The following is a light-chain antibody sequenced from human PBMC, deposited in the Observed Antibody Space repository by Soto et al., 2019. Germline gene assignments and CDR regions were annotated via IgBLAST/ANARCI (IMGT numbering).Light chain of an antibody. V-gene: IGLV2-14*01. J-gene: IGLJ3*02. Sequence: QSALTQPASVSGSPGQSITISCAGTSSDVGAYNYVSWYQQHPGKAPKLVIYEVGDRPSGVSNRFSGSTSGNTASLTISGLQAEDEADYYCSSYTSSTTQVFGGGTKLTVL. CDR3: SSYTSSTTQV. CDR1: SSDVGAYNY. CDR2: EVG.